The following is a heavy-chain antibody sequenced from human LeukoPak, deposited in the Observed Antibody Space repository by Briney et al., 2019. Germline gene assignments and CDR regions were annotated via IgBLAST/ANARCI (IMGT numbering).Heavy chain of an antibody. D-gene: IGHD1-26*01. Sequence: PGGSLRLSCAASGFTFSSYAMHWVRQAPGKGREGGAVISYDGSNKYYADSVKGRFTISRDNSKNTLYLQMNSLRAEDTAVYYCAKEDIGSYYGSYYFDYWGQGTLVTVSS. CDR1: GFTFSSYA. CDR2: ISYDGSNK. CDR3: AKEDIGSYYGSYYFDY. J-gene: IGHJ4*02. V-gene: IGHV3-30-3*01.